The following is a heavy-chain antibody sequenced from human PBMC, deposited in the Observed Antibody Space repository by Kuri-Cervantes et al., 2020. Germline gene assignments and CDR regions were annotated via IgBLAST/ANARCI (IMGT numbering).Heavy chain of an antibody. CDR2: INHSGST. J-gene: IGHJ5*02. Sequence: GSLRLSCAVYGGSFSGYYWSWIRQPPGKGLEWIGEINHSGSTNYNPSLKSRVTISVDTSKNQFSLKLSSVTAADTAVYYCAREFHRRYCSGGSCYQQYNWFDPWGQGTLVTVSS. D-gene: IGHD2-15*01. CDR3: AREFHRRYCSGGSCYQQYNWFDP. CDR1: GGSFSGYY. V-gene: IGHV4-34*01.